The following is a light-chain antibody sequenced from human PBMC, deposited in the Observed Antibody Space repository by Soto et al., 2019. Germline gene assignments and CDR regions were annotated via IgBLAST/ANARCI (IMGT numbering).Light chain of an antibody. Sequence: QLVLTQPPSASASLGASVTLTCTLSSGYSNYKVDWYQQRPGKGPRFVMRVGTGGIVGSKGDGIPDRFSVLGSGLNRYLTIKNIQEEDESDYHCGADHGSGSNFVKVFGGGPKLTVL. J-gene: IGLJ2*01. V-gene: IGLV9-49*01. CDR1: SGYSNYK. CDR2: VGTGGIVG. CDR3: GADHGSGSNFVKV.